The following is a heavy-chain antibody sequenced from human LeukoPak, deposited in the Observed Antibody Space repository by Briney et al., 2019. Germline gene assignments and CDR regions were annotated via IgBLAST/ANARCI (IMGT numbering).Heavy chain of an antibody. J-gene: IGHJ1*01. CDR2: IYTSGST. D-gene: IGHD6-13*01. CDR3: AAAPLLRIAAAGAEYFQH. Sequence: SETLSLTCTVSGGSISTSNYYWGWIRQPAGKGLEWIGRIYTSGSTNYNPSLKSRVTISVDTSKNQFSLKLSSVTAADTAVYYCAAAPLLRIAAAGAEYFQHWGQGTLVTVSS. V-gene: IGHV4-61*02. CDR1: GGSISTSNYY.